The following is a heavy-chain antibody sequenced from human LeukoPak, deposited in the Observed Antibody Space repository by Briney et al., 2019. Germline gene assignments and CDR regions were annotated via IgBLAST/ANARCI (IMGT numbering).Heavy chain of an antibody. CDR3: ARRGTIAVPVFWFDP. CDR1: GFTFSSFA. D-gene: IGHD6-19*01. V-gene: IGHV3-7*01. J-gene: IGHJ5*02. CDR2: IKQDGTEK. Sequence: GGSLRLSCAASGFTFSSFAMSWVRQAPGKGLEWVASIKQDGTEKYYLDSLEGRFTISRDNAKNSVHLQINRLRAEDTAVYYCARRGTIAVPVFWFDPWGQGTLVIVSS.